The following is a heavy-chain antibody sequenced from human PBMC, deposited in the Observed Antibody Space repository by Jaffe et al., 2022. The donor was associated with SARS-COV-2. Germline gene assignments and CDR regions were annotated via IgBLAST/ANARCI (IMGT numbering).Heavy chain of an antibody. CDR1: GFTFDDYG. CDR3: ARESPRTMIPSGRGAFDI. V-gene: IGHV3-20*01. Sequence: EVQLVESGGGVVRPGGSLRLSCAASGFTFDDYGMSWVRQAPGKGLEWVSGINWNGGSTGYADSVKGRFTISRDNAKNSLYLQMNSLRAEDTALYHCARESPRTMIPSGRGAFDIWGQGTMVTVSS. J-gene: IGHJ3*02. CDR2: INWNGGST. D-gene: IGHD3-22*01.